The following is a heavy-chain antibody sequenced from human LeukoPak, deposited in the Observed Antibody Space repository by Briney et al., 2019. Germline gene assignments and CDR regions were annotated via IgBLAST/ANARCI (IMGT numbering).Heavy chain of an antibody. CDR3: ARDPGSYVLDNWFDP. J-gene: IGHJ5*02. D-gene: IGHD3-10*01. CDR2: IIPILGIA. Sequence: SVKVSCTASGGTFSSYAISWVRQAPGQGLEWMGRIIPILGIANYAQKFQGRVTITADKSTSTAYMELSSLRSEDTAVYYCARDPGSYVLDNWFDPWGQGTLVTVSS. CDR1: GGTFSSYA. V-gene: IGHV1-69*04.